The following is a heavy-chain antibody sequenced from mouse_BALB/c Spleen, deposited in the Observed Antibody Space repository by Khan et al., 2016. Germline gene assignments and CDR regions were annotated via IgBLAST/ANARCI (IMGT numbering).Heavy chain of an antibody. CDR1: GFDFSRYW. V-gene: IGHV4-1*02. Sequence: EVQLQESGGGLVQPGGSLKLSCAASGFDFSRYWMSWVRQAPGKGLEWIGEINPDSSTINYTPSLKDNFIISRDNAKNTLYLQMSKVRSEDTALYFCARLHYYGYMNYWGQGTTLTVSS. J-gene: IGHJ2*01. CDR3: ARLHYYGYMNY. CDR2: INPDSSTI. D-gene: IGHD1-2*01.